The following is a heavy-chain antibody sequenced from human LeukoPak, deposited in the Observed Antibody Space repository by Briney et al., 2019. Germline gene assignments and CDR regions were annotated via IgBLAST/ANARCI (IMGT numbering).Heavy chain of an antibody. Sequence: PGGSLRLFCAASGFTFSSFSMTWVRQAPGKGLEWVSSIIVSGTTYYAESVKGRFTISRDSFRGTLFLQMDSLRVEDTAVYFCAKGSVGNADFASWGQGALVTVSS. V-gene: IGHV3-23*01. D-gene: IGHD6-25*01. J-gene: IGHJ4*02. CDR1: GFTFSSFS. CDR3: AKGSVGNADFAS. CDR2: IIVSGTT.